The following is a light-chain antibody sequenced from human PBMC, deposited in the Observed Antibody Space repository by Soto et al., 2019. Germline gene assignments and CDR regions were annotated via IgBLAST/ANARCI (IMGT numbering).Light chain of an antibody. CDR3: QQSFTTPLT. Sequence: DIQMTQSPSSLSASVGDRVTITCRASQSVGRFLNWYQQKPGKSPTVLINVASTLRSGVPSRFSGSGYGKDFNLTINSLQPEDFATYLCQQSFTTPLTFGEGTKVEIK. J-gene: IGKJ4*01. V-gene: IGKV1-39*01. CDR1: QSVGRF. CDR2: VAS.